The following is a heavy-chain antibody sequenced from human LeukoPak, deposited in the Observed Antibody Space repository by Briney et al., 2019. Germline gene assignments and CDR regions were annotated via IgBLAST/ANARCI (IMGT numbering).Heavy chain of an antibody. V-gene: IGHV1-2*02. CDR1: GYTFTGYY. CDR2: INPNSGGT. Sequence: GASVKVSCKASGYTFTGYYMHWVRQAPGQGLEWMGWINPNSGGTNYAQKFQGRVTMTRDTSISTAYMELRRLRSDDTAVYYCASEGYCTNGVCQGEFDYWGQGTLVTVSS. CDR3: ASEGYCTNGVCQGEFDY. D-gene: IGHD2-8*01. J-gene: IGHJ4*02.